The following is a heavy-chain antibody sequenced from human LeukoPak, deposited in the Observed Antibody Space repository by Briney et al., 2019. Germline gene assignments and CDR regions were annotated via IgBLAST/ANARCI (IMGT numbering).Heavy chain of an antibody. CDR1: GGSISSSSYY. CDR2: IYYSGST. V-gene: IGHV4-39*07. CDR3: ASYSSSSRYYYYYMDV. Sequence: PSETLSLTCTVSGGSISSSSYYWGWIRQPPGKGLEWIGSIYYSGSTYYNPSLKSRVTISVDTSKNQFSLKLSSVTAEDTAVYYCASYSSSSRYYYYYMDVWGKGTTVTVSS. J-gene: IGHJ6*03. D-gene: IGHD6-6*01.